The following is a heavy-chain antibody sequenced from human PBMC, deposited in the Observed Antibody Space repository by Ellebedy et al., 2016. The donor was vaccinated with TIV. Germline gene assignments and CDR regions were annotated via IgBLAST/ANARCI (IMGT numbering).Heavy chain of an antibody. J-gene: IGHJ5*02. D-gene: IGHD3-10*01. V-gene: IGHV4-39*07. CDR3: ARDDPSGWLDP. CDR1: GGSISTSTYY. CDR2: IYYSGST. Sequence: MPGGSLRLSCTVSGGSISTSTYYWGWIRQPPGKGLEWIGSIYYSGSTYYNPSLKSRVTISIDTSKNQISLRLTSVTAADTAVYYCARDDPSGWLDPWGQGTLVTVSS.